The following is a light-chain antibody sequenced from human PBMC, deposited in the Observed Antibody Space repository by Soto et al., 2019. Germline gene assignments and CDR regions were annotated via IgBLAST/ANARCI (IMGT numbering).Light chain of an antibody. J-gene: IGKJ4*01. CDR1: QSISSW. Sequence: DIQMTQSPSTLPASVGDRVTITCRASQSISSWLAWYQQKPGKAPKLLMYEASTLDGGVPSRFSGSGYGTDFTLTISSPQPDDLATYYCQQYNSYPLTFGGGTKVEIK. V-gene: IGKV1-5*03. CDR2: EAS. CDR3: QQYNSYPLT.